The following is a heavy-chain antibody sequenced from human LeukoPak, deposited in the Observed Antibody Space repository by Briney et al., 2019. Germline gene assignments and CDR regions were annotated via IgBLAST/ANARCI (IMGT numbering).Heavy chain of an antibody. CDR3: ARDGWYYDSSGPQGNGMDV. J-gene: IGHJ6*02. V-gene: IGHV4-59*01. D-gene: IGHD3-22*01. CDR2: IYYSGST. Sequence: SETLSLTCTVSGGSISSYYWSWIWQPPGKGLEWIGYIYYSGSTNYNPSLKSRVTISVDTSKNQFSLKLSSVTAADTAVYYCARDGWYYDSSGPQGNGMDVWGQGTTVTVSS. CDR1: GGSISSYY.